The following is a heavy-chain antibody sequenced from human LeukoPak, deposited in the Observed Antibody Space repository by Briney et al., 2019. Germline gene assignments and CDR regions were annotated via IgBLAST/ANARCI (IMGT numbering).Heavy chain of an antibody. CDR2: ISYDGSNK. D-gene: IGHD3-10*01. Sequence: GGSLRLSCAASGFTFSSYAMHWVRQARGKGLEWVAVISYDGSNKYYADSVKGRFTISRDNSKNTLYLQMNSLRAEDTAVYYCARSSLMIRGDIDYWGQGTLVTVSS. CDR3: ARSSLMIRGDIDY. CDR1: GFTFSSYA. J-gene: IGHJ4*02. V-gene: IGHV3-30*04.